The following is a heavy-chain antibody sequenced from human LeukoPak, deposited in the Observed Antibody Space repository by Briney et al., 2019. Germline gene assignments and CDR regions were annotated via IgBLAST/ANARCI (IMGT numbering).Heavy chain of an antibody. Sequence: PSETLSLTCTVSGGSISSYYWSWIRQPAGKGLEWIGRIYTSGSTNYNPSLKSRVTISVDTSKNQFSLKLSSVTAADTAVYYCARGPSGLYYDFWSGYYDNYFDYWGQGTLVTVSS. V-gene: IGHV4-4*07. D-gene: IGHD3-3*01. CDR3: ARGPSGLYYDFWSGYYDNYFDY. CDR1: GGSISSYY. J-gene: IGHJ4*02. CDR2: IYTSGST.